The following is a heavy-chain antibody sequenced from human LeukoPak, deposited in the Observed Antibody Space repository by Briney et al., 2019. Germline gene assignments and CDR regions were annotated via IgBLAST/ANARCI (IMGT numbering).Heavy chain of an antibody. CDR2: FYYSEST. CDR3: ARLLSLYSSGWIDP. J-gene: IGHJ5*02. V-gene: IGHV4-39*01. Sequence: PSETLSLTCTVSGDSISSSSYYWGWIRQPPGKGLEWIGSFYYSESTYYNPSLKSRVTISVDTSKNQLSLKLSSVTATDTAVYYCARLLSLYSSGWIDPWGQGTLVTVSS. D-gene: IGHD6-19*01. CDR1: GDSISSSSYY.